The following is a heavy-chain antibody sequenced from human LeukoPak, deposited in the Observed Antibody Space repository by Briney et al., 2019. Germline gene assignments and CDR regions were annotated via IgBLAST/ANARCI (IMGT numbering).Heavy chain of an antibody. CDR1: GYTFTSYG. Sequence: ASVKVSCKASGYTFTSYGISWVRQAPGQGLEWMGWISAYNGNTNYAQKLQGRVTMTTDTSTSTAYMELRGLRSDDTAVYYCATSYGSGSYYTQSYYYYGMDVWGKGTTVTVSS. J-gene: IGHJ6*04. D-gene: IGHD3-10*01. CDR2: ISAYNGNT. V-gene: IGHV1-18*04. CDR3: ATSYGSGSYYTQSYYYYGMDV.